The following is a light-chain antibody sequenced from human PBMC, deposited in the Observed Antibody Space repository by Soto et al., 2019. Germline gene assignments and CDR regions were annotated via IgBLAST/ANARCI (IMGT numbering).Light chain of an antibody. CDR3: QQYGSSPWT. J-gene: IGKJ1*01. V-gene: IGKV3-20*01. CDR2: DAS. CDR1: QSVSSNY. Sequence: EIVLTQSPGTLSLSPGERATLSCRASQSVSSNYLSWYQQKPGQAPRLLIYDASSRATGIPDRFSGSGSWTDFTITISRMEPEDFAVYYCQQYGSSPWTFGQGTKVEIK.